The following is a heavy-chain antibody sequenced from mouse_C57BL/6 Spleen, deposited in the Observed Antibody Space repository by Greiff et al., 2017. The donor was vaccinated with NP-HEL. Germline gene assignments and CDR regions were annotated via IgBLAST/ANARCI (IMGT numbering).Heavy chain of an antibody. J-gene: IGHJ2*01. CDR3: AREVYYFDY. V-gene: IGHV1-69*01. CDR2: LSPSDIYT. Sequence: VQLQQPGAELVMPGASVKLSCKASGYTFTSYCMHWVQQSPGQCLACIGELSPSDIYTNYNQKFKGKSTLTVEKSSSTAYMQLSSLTSEDSAVFYCAREVYYFDYGGKGTTLTVSS. CDR1: GYTFTSYC.